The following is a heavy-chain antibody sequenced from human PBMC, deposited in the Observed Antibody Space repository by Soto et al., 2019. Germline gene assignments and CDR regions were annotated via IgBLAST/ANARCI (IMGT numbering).Heavy chain of an antibody. J-gene: IGHJ4*02. CDR2: ISGSGANT. V-gene: IGHV3-23*01. Sequence: EVQVLESGGGLVQPGGSLRLSCAASGFTFSNYAMSWVRQAPGKGLEWVATISGSGANTDYVDSVKGRFTISRDNSKNTLYLQMNSLRAEDTAVYYCAKDPLTVTPYFVYWGQGTLVTVSS. CDR3: AKDPLTVTPYFVY. D-gene: IGHD4-17*01. CDR1: GFTFSNYA.